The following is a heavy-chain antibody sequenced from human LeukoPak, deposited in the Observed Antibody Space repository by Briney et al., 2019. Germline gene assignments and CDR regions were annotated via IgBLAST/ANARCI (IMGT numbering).Heavy chain of an antibody. CDR3: ARDGLPAAADC. Sequence: GGSLRPSCTVSGFTFSRSWMRWVRQAPGKGLVWVSHINGDGTSTNYADSVKGRFTISRDNAKNTLFLQMNSLRVEDTAVYYCARDGLPAAADCWGQGTLVTVSS. CDR2: INGDGTST. CDR1: GFTFSRSW. J-gene: IGHJ4*02. D-gene: IGHD2-2*01. V-gene: IGHV3-74*01.